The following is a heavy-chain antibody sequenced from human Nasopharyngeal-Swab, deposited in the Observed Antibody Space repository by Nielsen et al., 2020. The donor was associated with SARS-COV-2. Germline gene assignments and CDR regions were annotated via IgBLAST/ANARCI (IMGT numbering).Heavy chain of an antibody. J-gene: IGHJ4*02. CDR3: ARGIVGATV. V-gene: IGHV4-59*13. D-gene: IGHD1-26*01. CDR2: IYYSGST. CDR1: GGSISSYY. Sequence: SETLSLTCTVSGGSISSYYWSWIRQPPGKGLEWIGYIYYSGSTNYNPSLKSRVTISVDTSKNQFSLKLSSVTAADTAVYYCARGIVGATVWGQGTLATVSS.